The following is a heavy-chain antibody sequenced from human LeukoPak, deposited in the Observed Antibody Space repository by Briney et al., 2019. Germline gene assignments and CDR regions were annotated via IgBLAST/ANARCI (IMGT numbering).Heavy chain of an antibody. V-gene: IGHV4-59*08. D-gene: IGHD1-14*01. CDR3: ARHGTISSESYFDY. CDR2: IHNSGRT. J-gene: IGHJ4*02. CDR1: GGSVSSYY. Sequence: SETLSLTCSVSGGSVSSYYWSWIRQSPGKGLEWIGYIHNSGRTNYNPSLKSQVTGFVDTSKNQVSLRLSSVTAADTAVYYCARHGTISSESYFDYWGQGALVTVSS.